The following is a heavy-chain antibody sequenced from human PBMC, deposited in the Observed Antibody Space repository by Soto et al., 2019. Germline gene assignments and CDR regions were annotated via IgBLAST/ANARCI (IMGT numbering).Heavy chain of an antibody. V-gene: IGHV3-48*01. Sequence: EVQLVESGGGLVQPGGSLRLSCAASGFTFSSYSMHWVRQAPGKGLEWVSYISPSSSSIYYADSVKGRLTISRDNAKNSLYLQMNSLRAEDTAVSYCARVAYYYDSSGYFYWGQGTLVTVSS. CDR1: GFTFSSYS. J-gene: IGHJ4*02. CDR2: ISPSSSSI. CDR3: ARVAYYYDSSGYFY. D-gene: IGHD3-22*01.